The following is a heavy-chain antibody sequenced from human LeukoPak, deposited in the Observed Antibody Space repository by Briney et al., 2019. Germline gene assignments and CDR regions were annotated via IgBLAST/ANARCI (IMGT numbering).Heavy chain of an antibody. CDR3: ARVRISPSGSYSNWFDP. D-gene: IGHD3-10*01. CDR1: GGSFSGYY. CDR2: INHSGST. V-gene: IGHV4-34*01. Sequence: SETLSLTCAVYGGSFSGYYWSWIRQPPGKGLEWIGEINHSGSTNYNPSLKSRVTISVDTSKNQFSLKLSSVTAADTAVYYCARVRISPSGSYSNWFDPWGQGTLVTVSS. J-gene: IGHJ5*02.